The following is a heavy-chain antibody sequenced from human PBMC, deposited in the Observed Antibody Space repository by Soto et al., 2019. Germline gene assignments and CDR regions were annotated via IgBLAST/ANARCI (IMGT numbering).Heavy chain of an antibody. CDR3: VTVNTWAQPYFDD. V-gene: IGHV1-24*01. CDR1: GDTVTELY. J-gene: IGHJ4*02. Sequence: QVQLVQSGADVKKPGASVKVSCKVSGDTVTELYMHWVRQAPGKGLEWMGGFDPEEGERVYAQRFQGRVIMTEDSSTETAYLELRSLRSEDTAVYYCVTVNTWAQPYFDDWGQGTLVTVSS. CDR2: FDPEEGER.